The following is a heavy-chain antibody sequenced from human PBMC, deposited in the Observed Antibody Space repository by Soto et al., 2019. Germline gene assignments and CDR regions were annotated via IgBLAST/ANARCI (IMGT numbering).Heavy chain of an antibody. Sequence: QVQLVQSGAEVKKPGYSVKVSCKASGGTFSSYAISWVRQAPGQGLEWMGGIIPIFGTANYAQKFQGRVTITADESRGTAYMELSRLMYEDTVVYYCSSGGIAEAGITAHAFDIWGQETMVTVSS. J-gene: IGHJ3*02. D-gene: IGHD6-13*01. CDR3: SSGGIAEAGITAHAFDI. V-gene: IGHV1-69*01. CDR1: GGTFSSYA. CDR2: IIPIFGTA.